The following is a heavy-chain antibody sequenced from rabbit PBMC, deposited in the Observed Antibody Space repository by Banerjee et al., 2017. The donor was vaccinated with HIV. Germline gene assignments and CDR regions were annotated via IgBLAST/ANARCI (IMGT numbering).Heavy chain of an antibody. D-gene: IGHD7-1*01. CDR1: GFSFSGTYY. J-gene: IGHJ4*01. CDR2: IYTGSSGRT. CDR3: ARGGYNNGGYAGYLYAFNL. V-gene: IGHV1S40*01. Sequence: QSLEESGGDLVKPGASLTLTCTASGFSFSGTYYMHWVRQAPGKGLEWIACIYTGSSGRTYYASWAKGRFTISKTSSTTVTLQMTSLTAADTATYFCARGGYNNGGYAGYLYAFNLWGPGTLVTVS.